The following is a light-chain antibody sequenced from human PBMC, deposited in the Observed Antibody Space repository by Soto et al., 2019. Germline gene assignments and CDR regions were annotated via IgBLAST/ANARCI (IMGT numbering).Light chain of an antibody. CDR2: AAS. CDR1: QSIITY. Sequence: DLQMTQSPSSLSASVGDRVTITCRASQSIITYLNWYQQRPGKAPNLLIYAASSLQSGVPSRFSGSGSGTDFTLTISSLQPEDLGTYYCQQSYVGPCTFGLGTKLEIK. J-gene: IGKJ2*02. V-gene: IGKV1-39*01. CDR3: QQSYVGPCT.